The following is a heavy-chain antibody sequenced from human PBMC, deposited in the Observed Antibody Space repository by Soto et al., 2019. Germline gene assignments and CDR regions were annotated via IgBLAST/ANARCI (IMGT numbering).Heavy chain of an antibody. D-gene: IGHD3-16*01. Sequence: QITLKESGPTLVKPTETLTLTCTLSGFSINTGGVGVGWIRQPPGKAPEWLALLYWNDDEWYSPSLRYRLSVPKGTSKKQVVPTMAHMNPADPGTYYWAKRRALRNNLVFDRWGQGALVTVSS. J-gene: IGHJ4*02. V-gene: IGHV2-5*01. CDR2: LYWNDDE. CDR1: GFSINTGGVG. CDR3: AKRRALRNNLVFDR.